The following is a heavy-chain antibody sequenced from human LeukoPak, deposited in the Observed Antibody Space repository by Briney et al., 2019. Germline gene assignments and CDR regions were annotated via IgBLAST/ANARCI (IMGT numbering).Heavy chain of an antibody. CDR1: GFTFSSYG. Sequence: PGGSLGLSCAASGFTFSSYGMHWVRQAPGKGLEWVAFIRYDGSNKYYADSVKGRFTISRDNSKNTLYLQMNSLRAEDTAVYYCAKDTVDTAMVKSPEGLVDYWGQGTLVTVSS. CDR2: IRYDGSNK. V-gene: IGHV3-30*02. D-gene: IGHD5-18*01. CDR3: AKDTVDTAMVKSPEGLVDY. J-gene: IGHJ4*02.